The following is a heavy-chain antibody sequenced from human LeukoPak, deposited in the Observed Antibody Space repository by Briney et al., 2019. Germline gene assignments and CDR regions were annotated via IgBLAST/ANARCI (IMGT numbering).Heavy chain of an antibody. J-gene: IGHJ5*02. CDR2: INHSGST. V-gene: IGHV4-34*01. D-gene: IGHD2-8*01. CDR3: ARLVLMVYATRGRRNWFDP. Sequence: SETLSLTCAVYGGSFSGYYWSWIRQPPGKGLEWIGEINHSGSTNYNPSLKSRVTISVDTSKNQFSLKLSSVTAADTVVYYCARLVLMVYATRGRRNWFDPWGQGTLVTVSS. CDR1: GGSFSGYY.